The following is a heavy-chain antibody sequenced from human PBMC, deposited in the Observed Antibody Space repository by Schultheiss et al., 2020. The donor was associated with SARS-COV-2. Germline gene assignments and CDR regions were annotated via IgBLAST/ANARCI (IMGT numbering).Heavy chain of an antibody. V-gene: IGHV3-23*01. CDR3: AKFGGSYPQAEAFDI. CDR2: ISGSGGST. J-gene: IGHJ3*02. D-gene: IGHD1-26*01. CDR1: GFTFSSYA. Sequence: LSLTCAASGFTFSSYAMSWVRQAPGKGLEWVSAISGSGGSTYYADSVKGRFTISRDNSKNTLYLQMNSLRAEDTAVYYCAKFGGSYPQAEAFDIWGQGTMVTVSS.